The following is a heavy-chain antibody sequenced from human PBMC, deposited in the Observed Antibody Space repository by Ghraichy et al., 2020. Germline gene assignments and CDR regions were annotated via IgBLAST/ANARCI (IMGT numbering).Heavy chain of an antibody. CDR1: GFTFSSYS. CDR3: VGPLHDSTGYNHY. V-gene: IGHV3-21*01. CDR2: ISSSGSSK. Sequence: RGSLRLSCAASGFTFSSYSMNWVRQAPGKGLEWVSSISSSGSSKYYADSVKGRFSISRDNAKNSLFLQMNSLRAEDKAVYYCVGPLHDSTGYNHYWGQGALVTVSS. D-gene: IGHD3-22*01. J-gene: IGHJ4*02.